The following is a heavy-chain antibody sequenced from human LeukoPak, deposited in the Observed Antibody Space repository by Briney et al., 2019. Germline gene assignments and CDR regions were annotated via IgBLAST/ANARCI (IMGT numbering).Heavy chain of an antibody. D-gene: IGHD1-7*01. CDR3: ARVVFKNSYYNMDV. CDR2: ISYDGSNK. CDR1: GFTFSSYG. J-gene: IGHJ6*03. Sequence: GGSLRLSCAASGFTFSSYGMHWVRQAPGKVLEWVAVISYDGSNKYYADSVKGRFTISRDNSKNTLYLQMNSLRAEDTAVYYGARVVFKNSYYNMDVWGKGPTVTISS. V-gene: IGHV3-30*03.